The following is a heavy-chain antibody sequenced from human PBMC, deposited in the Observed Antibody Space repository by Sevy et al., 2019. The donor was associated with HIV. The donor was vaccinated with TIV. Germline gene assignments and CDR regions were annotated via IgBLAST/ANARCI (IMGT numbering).Heavy chain of an antibody. CDR3: AKDQGSSWYHGYYYYGMDV. CDR1: GFTFSSYG. Sequence: GGSLRLSCAASGFTFSSYGMHWVRQAPGKGLEWVAFIRYDGSNKYYADSVKGRFTISRDNSKNMLYLQMNSLRAEDTAVYYCAKDQGSSWYHGYYYYGMDVWGQGTTVTVSS. V-gene: IGHV3-30*02. J-gene: IGHJ6*02. D-gene: IGHD6-13*01. CDR2: IRYDGSNK.